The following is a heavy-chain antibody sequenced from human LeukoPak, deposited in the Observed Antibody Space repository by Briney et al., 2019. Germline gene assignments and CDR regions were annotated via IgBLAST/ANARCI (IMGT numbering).Heavy chain of an antibody. CDR3: ARFELLLWFGELSGIDY. J-gene: IGHJ4*02. CDR2: IYPGDSGT. Sequence: AGESLKISCKGRNYSFTNYWIAWVRQMPGKGLEWMGVIYPGDSGTSYSPSFQGQVTISVDKSINTAYLQWSSLKASDTAMYYCARFELLLWFGELSGIDYWGQGTLVTVSS. V-gene: IGHV5-51*01. CDR1: NYSFTNYW. D-gene: IGHD3-10*01.